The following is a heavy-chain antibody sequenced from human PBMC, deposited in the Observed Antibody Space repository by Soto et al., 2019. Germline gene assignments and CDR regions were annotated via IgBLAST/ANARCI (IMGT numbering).Heavy chain of an antibody. J-gene: IGHJ4*02. D-gene: IGHD6-19*01. CDR3: ARAGLAVAFFDY. Sequence: LSLTCTVSGGSISSYYWSWIRQPPGKGLEWIGYIYYSGSTNYNPSLKSRVTISVDTSKNQFSLKLSSVTAVDTAVYYCARAGLAVAFFDYWGQGTLVTASS. V-gene: IGHV4-59*01. CDR1: GGSISSYY. CDR2: IYYSGST.